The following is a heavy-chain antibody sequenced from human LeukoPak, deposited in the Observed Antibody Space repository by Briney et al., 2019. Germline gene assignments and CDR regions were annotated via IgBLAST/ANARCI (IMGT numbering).Heavy chain of an antibody. Sequence: GGSLRLYCAASGFIFNNYGLVWVRQAPGKGLEWVSAISNDGGGTTYADFVKGRFTISRDNSKNTLFLQMDSLRAEDTALYYCAKGSSGYFFDLWGQGTLVTVSS. J-gene: IGHJ4*02. CDR1: GFIFNNYG. V-gene: IGHV3-23*01. CDR3: AKGSSGYFFDL. D-gene: IGHD3-22*01. CDR2: ISNDGGGT.